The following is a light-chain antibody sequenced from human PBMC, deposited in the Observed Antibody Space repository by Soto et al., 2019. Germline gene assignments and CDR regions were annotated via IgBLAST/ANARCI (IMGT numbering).Light chain of an antibody. CDR3: QQYGSPPHT. Sequence: EIVLTQSPGTLSLSPGERATLSCRASQSVYNSYLAWYQQKPGQATRLLINGASNRATAITDSFSGSGSGTDLTLSISRLEPEDCAVYYCQQYGSPPHTFGQGTKLEIK. CDR2: GAS. CDR1: QSVYNSY. J-gene: IGKJ2*01. V-gene: IGKV3-20*01.